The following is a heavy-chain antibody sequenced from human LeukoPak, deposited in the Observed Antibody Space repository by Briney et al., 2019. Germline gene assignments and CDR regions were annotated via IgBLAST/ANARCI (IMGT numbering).Heavy chain of an antibody. V-gene: IGHV3-30*03. D-gene: IGHD3-3*01. J-gene: IGHJ3*02. Sequence: GGSLRLSCAASGFTFSSYEMNWVRQAPGKGLEWVAVISYDGSNKYYADSVKGRFTISRDNSKNTLYLQMNSLRAEDTAVYYCAILRFLEWLPKGNDAFDIWGQGTMVTVSS. CDR1: GFTFSSYE. CDR3: AILRFLEWLPKGNDAFDI. CDR2: ISYDGSNK.